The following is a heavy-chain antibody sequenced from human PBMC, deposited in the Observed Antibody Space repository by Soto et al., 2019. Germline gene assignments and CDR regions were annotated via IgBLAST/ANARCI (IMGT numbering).Heavy chain of an antibody. CDR3: ARVRIPAAPEDYYYGMDV. CDR2: TYYRSKWYN. D-gene: IGHD2-2*01. Sequence: PSQTLSLTCAISGGSVSSNSAAWNWIRQSPSRGLEWLGRTYYRSKWYNDHAVSVKSRITINPDTSKNQFSLQLNSVTPEDTAVYYCARVRIPAAPEDYYYGMDVWGQGTTVTVSS. V-gene: IGHV6-1*01. J-gene: IGHJ6*02. CDR1: GGSVSSNSAA.